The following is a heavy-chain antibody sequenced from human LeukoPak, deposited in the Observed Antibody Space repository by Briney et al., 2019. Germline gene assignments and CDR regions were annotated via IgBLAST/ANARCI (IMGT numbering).Heavy chain of an antibody. CDR2: ISNDGSTT. Sequence: GGSLRLSCAASGFTFSTFWMHWVRHTPGKGLVWVSRISNDGSTTHYADSVKGRFTISRDNAKNTLFLHMNSLRAEDTAVYYCNVRWGPNSDYWGQGTLVTVSS. CDR1: GFTFSTFW. D-gene: IGHD7-27*01. CDR3: NVRWGPNSDY. J-gene: IGHJ4*02. V-gene: IGHV3-74*01.